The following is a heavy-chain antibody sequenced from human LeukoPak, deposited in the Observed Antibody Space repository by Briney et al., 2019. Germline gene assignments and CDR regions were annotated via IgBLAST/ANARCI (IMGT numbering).Heavy chain of an antibody. CDR1: GYTFTSYG. V-gene: IGHV1-18*01. CDR2: ISAYNGNT. CDR3: ARDEDYYDSSGAYY. J-gene: IGHJ4*02. D-gene: IGHD3-22*01. Sequence: ASVKVFCKASGYTFTSYGISWVRQAPGQGLEWMGWISAYNGNTNYAQKLQGRVTMTTDTSTSTAYMELRSLRSDDTAVYYCARDEDYYDSSGAYYWGQGTLVTVSS.